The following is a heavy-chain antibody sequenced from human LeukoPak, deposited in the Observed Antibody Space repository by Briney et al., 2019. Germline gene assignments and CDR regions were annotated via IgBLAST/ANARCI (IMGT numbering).Heavy chain of an antibody. Sequence: GGSLRLSCAASGFTFSSYAMSWVRQAPGKGLEWVSAISGSGGSTYYADSVKGRFTISRDNFKNTLYLQMNSLRAEDTAVYYCAKIIKLYSPLSWFDYWGQGTLVTVSS. V-gene: IGHV3-23*01. D-gene: IGHD2-15*01. CDR3: AKIIKLYSPLSWFDY. CDR2: ISGSGGST. CDR1: GFTFSSYA. J-gene: IGHJ4*02.